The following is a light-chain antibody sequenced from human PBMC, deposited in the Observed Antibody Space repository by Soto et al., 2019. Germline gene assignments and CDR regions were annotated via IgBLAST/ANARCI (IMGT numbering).Light chain of an antibody. CDR3: LQDYIYPYT. J-gene: IGKJ2*01. CDR2: GTS. CDR1: QVIRHD. V-gene: IGKV1-6*01. Sequence: AIQMTQSPSSLSVSVGDRITITCRASQVIRHDLGWYQQKPGKAPKLLIYGTSNLQSGVPSRFSGSGSGTDFTLTISSLQPEDFATYYCLQDYIYPYTFGQGTKLEIK.